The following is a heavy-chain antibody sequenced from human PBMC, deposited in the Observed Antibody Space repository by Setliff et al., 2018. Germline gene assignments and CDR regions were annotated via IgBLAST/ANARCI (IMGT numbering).Heavy chain of an antibody. CDR3: ATSVSWIQLVLYPQGHPEPFDY. V-gene: IGHV1-24*01. J-gene: IGHJ4*02. CDR1: GYTLTELS. Sequence: GASVKVSCKVSGYTLTELSMHWVRQAPGKGLEWMGGFDPEDGETIYAQKFQGRVTMTEDTSTDTVYMELSSLRSEDTAVYYCATSVSWIQLVLYPQGHPEPFDYWGQGTLVTVSS. CDR2: FDPEDGET. D-gene: IGHD5-18*01.